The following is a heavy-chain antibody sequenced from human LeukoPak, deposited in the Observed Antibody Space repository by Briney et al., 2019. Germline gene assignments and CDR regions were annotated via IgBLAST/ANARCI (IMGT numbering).Heavy chain of an antibody. CDR1: GFTFSSYA. CDR2: LSGSGGST. J-gene: IGHJ4*02. Sequence: GGSLRLSCAASGFTFSSYAMSWVGQAPGKGLEWVSALSGSGGSTYYADSVKGRFTISRDNSKNTLYLQMNSLRAEDTAVYYCAKAVQPRVGIFDYWGQGTLVTVSS. CDR3: AKAVQPRVGIFDY. V-gene: IGHV3-23*01. D-gene: IGHD1-1*01.